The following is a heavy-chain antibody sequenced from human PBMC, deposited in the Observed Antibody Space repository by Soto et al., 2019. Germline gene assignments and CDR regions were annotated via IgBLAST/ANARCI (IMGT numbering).Heavy chain of an antibody. D-gene: IGHD3-22*01. CDR2: ISYDGSNK. J-gene: IGHJ6*02. CDR3: VKDLLPIVVVITTTVNYGMDV. CDR1: GFTFSSYG. V-gene: IGHV3-30*18. Sequence: GGSLRLSCAASGFTFSSYGMHWVRQAPGKGLEWVAVISYDGSNKYYADSVKGRFTISRDNSKNTLYLQMNSLRAEDTAVYYCVKDLLPIVVVITTTVNYGMDVWGQGTTVTVSS.